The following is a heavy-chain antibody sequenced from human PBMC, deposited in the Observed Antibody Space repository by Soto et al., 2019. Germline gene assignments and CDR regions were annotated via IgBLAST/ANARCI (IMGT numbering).Heavy chain of an antibody. D-gene: IGHD4-17*01. CDR1: GGTFSSHS. CDR2: VISLFGTT. V-gene: IGHV1-69*01. J-gene: IGHJ4*02. Sequence: EQLMQSGAEVKKPGSSVKVSCKASGGTFSSHSINWVRQAPGQGLEWMGGVISLFGTTNYAHNFKGRVTITADQSTSTAYMELNSLRSDDTAVYYCAREVGYGDFSAALLDWGQGTLDTVSS. CDR3: AREVGYGDFSAALLD.